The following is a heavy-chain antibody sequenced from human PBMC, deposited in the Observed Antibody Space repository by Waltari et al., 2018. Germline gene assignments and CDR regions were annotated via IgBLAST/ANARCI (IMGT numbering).Heavy chain of an antibody. J-gene: IGHJ6*02. Sequence: QVQLVQSGAEVKKPGSSVKVSCKASGGTFSSYASSWVRQAPGHGLEWMGGIIPIFGTANYAQKFQGRVTITADESTSTAYMELSSLRSEDTAVYYCARDIAAAGTSYYYYGMDVWGQGTTVTVSS. CDR2: IIPIFGTA. CDR1: GGTFSSYA. D-gene: IGHD6-13*01. CDR3: ARDIAAAGTSYYYYGMDV. V-gene: IGHV1-69*01.